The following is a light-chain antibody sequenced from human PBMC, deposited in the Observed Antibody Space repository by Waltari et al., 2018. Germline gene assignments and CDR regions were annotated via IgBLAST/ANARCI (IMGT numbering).Light chain of an antibody. CDR3: CSYAGTPRVV. Sequence: QSALTPPASVSGSPGQSITISCTGPNNDIGSYNLVSWYQQHPGKAPKVIIFEVNKRPSGVSNRFSGSKSGNTASLTVSGLHPEDEADYYCCSYAGTPRVVFGGGTKLTVL. CDR1: NNDIGSYNL. J-gene: IGLJ2*01. V-gene: IGLV2-23*02. CDR2: EVN.